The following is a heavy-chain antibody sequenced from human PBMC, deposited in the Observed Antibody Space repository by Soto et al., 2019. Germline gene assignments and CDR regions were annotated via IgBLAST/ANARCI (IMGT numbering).Heavy chain of an antibody. J-gene: IGHJ4*02. CDR2: ISYDGSNK. V-gene: IGHV3-30-3*01. Sequence: QVQLVESGGGVVQPGRSLRLSCAASGFTFSSYAMHWVRQAPGKGLEWVAVISYDGSNKYYADSVKGRFTISRDNSKNTLYLQMNSLRAEDTAVYYCAREGPGYSSGWFSPKHYFDYWGQGTLVTVSS. D-gene: IGHD6-19*01. CDR1: GFTFSSYA. CDR3: AREGPGYSSGWFSPKHYFDY.